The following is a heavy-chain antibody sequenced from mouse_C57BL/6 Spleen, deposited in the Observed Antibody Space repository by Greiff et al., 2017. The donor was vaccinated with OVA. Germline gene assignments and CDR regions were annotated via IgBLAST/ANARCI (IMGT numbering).Heavy chain of an antibody. CDR3: ARGHSHYYGSSPAWFAY. CDR1: GYTFTDYY. J-gene: IGHJ3*01. Sequence: VQLQQSGPELVKPGASVKISCKASGYTFTDYYMNWVKQSHGKSLEWIGDINPNNGGTSYNQKFKGKATLTVDKSSSTAYMELRSLTSEDSAVYYCARGHSHYYGSSPAWFAYWGQGTLVTVSA. CDR2: INPNNGGT. D-gene: IGHD1-1*01. V-gene: IGHV1-26*01.